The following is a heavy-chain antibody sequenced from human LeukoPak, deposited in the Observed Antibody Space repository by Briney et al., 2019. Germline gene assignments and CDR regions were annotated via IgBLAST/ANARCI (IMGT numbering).Heavy chain of an antibody. Sequence: ASVKVSCKASGYTFTSYDINWVRRATGQGLEWMGWMNPNSGNTGYAQKFQGRVTMTRNTSISTAYMELSSLRSEDTAVYYCARALSMIVVVPFDYWGQGTLVTVSS. CDR1: GYTFTSYD. CDR2: MNPNSGNT. V-gene: IGHV1-8*01. J-gene: IGHJ4*02. CDR3: ARALSMIVVVPFDY. D-gene: IGHD3-22*01.